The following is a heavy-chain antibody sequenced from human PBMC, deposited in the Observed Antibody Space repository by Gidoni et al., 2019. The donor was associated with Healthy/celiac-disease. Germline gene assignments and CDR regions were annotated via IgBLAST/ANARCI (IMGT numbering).Heavy chain of an antibody. CDR1: CYTFTSYY. D-gene: IGHD6-19*01. Sequence: QVQLVQSVAEVKKPGASVKVSCKASCYTFTSYYMHWVRQAPGTGLEWMGIINPSGGSTSYAQKVQGRVTMTRDTSTSTVYMELSSLRSEDTAVYYCARGSGGWYPTLDYWGQGTLVTVSS. J-gene: IGHJ4*02. CDR2: INPSGGST. V-gene: IGHV1-46*01. CDR3: ARGSGGWYPTLDY.